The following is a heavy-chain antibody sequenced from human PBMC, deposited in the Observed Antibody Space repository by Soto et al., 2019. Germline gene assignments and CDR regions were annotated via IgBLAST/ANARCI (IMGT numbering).Heavy chain of an antibody. Sequence: GGSLRLSCAASGFTFSSYSMNWVRQAPGKGLEWVSAISGSGGSTYYADSVKGRFTISRDNSKNTLYLQMNSLRAEDTAVYYCAKDGGELIGIDYWGQGTLVTVSS. V-gene: IGHV3-23*01. CDR2: ISGSGGST. J-gene: IGHJ4*02. CDR1: GFTFSSYS. D-gene: IGHD3-16*02. CDR3: AKDGGELIGIDY.